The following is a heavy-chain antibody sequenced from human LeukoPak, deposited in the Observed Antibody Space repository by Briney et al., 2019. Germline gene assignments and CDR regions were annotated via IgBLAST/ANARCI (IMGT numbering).Heavy chain of an antibody. J-gene: IGHJ4*02. CDR3: AKDHPYCGGDCYEVAYYFDY. CDR2: ISGSGGST. Sequence: GGSLRLSCAASGFTFSSYAMSWVRQAPGKGLEWVSAISGSGGSTYYADSVKGRFTISRDNSKSTLYLQMNSLRAEDTAVYYCAKDHPYCGGDCYEVAYYFDYWGQGTLVTVSS. CDR1: GFTFSSYA. D-gene: IGHD2-21*01. V-gene: IGHV3-23*01.